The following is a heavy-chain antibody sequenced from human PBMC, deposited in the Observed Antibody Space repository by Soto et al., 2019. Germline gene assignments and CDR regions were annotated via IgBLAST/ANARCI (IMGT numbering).Heavy chain of an antibody. CDR3: ASEYYDSSGYQAPSQLRYYYYGMDV. J-gene: IGHJ6*02. V-gene: IGHV1-69*13. CDR1: GGTYSSYA. Sequence: EASVKVSCKASGGTYSSYAISWVRQAPGQGLEWMGGIIPIFGTANYAQKFQGRVTITADESTSTAYMELSSLRSEDTAVYYCASEYYDSSGYQAPSQLRYYYYGMDVWGQGTTVTVSS. CDR2: IIPIFGTA. D-gene: IGHD3-22*01.